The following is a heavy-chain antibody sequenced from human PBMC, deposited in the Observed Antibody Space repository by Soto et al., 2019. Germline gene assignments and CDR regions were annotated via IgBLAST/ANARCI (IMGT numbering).Heavy chain of an antibody. Sequence: QVQLQESGPGLVKPSQTLSLTCTVSGGSISSGHYYWTWIRQHPGKGLEWIGYIYYTGSTYYNPDLKSRLTISVDKSKIQFSLKLSSVTAADTAVYYCARGRGIGHDFDYWGQGTLVTVSS. CDR3: ARGRGIGHDFDY. CDR1: GGSISSGHYY. D-gene: IGHD3-16*01. J-gene: IGHJ4*02. V-gene: IGHV4-31*03. CDR2: IYYTGST.